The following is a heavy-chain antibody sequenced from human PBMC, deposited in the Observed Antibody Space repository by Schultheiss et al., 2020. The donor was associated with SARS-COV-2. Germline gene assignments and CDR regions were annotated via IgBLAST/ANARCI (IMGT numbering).Heavy chain of an antibody. CDR2: ISSSGGST. Sequence: GGSLRLSCAASGFTFSSYAMSWVRQAPGKGLEWVSAISSSGGSTYYADSVKGRFTISRDNSKNTLYLQMNSLRAEDTAVYYCAKVVAFYYGSGSYPKDWGQGTLVTVSS. D-gene: IGHD3-10*01. CDR1: GFTFSSYA. CDR3: AKVVAFYYGSGSYPKD. J-gene: IGHJ4*02. V-gene: IGHV3-23*01.